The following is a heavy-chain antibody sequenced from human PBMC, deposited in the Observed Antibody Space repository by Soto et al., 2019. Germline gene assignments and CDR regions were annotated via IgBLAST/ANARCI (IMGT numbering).Heavy chain of an antibody. J-gene: IGHJ4*02. Sequence: QVQLMESGGGVVQPGRSLRLSCAASGFSFSSYGMHWVRQAPGKGLEWVALIWNDGSNRYYADSVKGRFTISRDNSRNTRHLEMNSLRAEDTAVYYCVRVFDTYYFDSWGQGTLVTVSS. CDR2: IWNDGSNR. D-gene: IGHD3-9*01. CDR1: GFSFSSYG. CDR3: VRVFDTYYFDS. V-gene: IGHV3-33*01.